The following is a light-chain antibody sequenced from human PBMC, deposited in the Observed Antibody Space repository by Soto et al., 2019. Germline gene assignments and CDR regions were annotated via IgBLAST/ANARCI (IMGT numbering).Light chain of an antibody. CDR3: AIWDDSLGAYYV. Sequence: QSVLTQPPSASGTPGQRVTISCSGSSSNIGSNYVYWYQQLPGTAPKLLIYRNNQRPSGVPDRFSGSKSGTSAFLAISGLRPEDEPDYHCAIWDDSLGAYYVFGPGTKVTVL. CDR1: SSNIGSNY. V-gene: IGLV1-47*01. CDR2: RNN. J-gene: IGLJ1*01.